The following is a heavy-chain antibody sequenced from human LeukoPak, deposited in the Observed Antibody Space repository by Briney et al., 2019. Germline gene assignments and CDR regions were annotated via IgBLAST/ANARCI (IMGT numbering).Heavy chain of an antibody. Sequence: GGSLRLSCAASGFTFSSYAMSWVRQAPGKGLEWVSAISGSGGSTYYADSVKGRFTISRDNSKNTLYLQMNSLRAEDTAVYYCAKGGLYDSKPERPYYYYYMDVWGKGTTVTVSS. J-gene: IGHJ6*03. CDR1: GFTFSSYA. CDR3: AKGGLYDSKPERPYYYYYMDV. V-gene: IGHV3-23*01. D-gene: IGHD3-22*01. CDR2: ISGSGGST.